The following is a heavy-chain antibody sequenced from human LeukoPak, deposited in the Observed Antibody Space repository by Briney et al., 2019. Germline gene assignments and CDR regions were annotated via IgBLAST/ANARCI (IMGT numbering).Heavy chain of an antibody. D-gene: IGHD6-19*01. CDR2: INPNSGGT. CDR1: GYTFTGYY. J-gene: IGHJ4*02. Sequence: ASVKVSCKASGYTFTGYYMHWVRQAPGQGLEWMGWINPNSGGTNYAQKFQGRVTMTRDTSISTAYMELSRLRSDDTAVYYCARGDGSGWYDFDYWGQGTLVTVSS. CDR3: ARGDGSGWYDFDY. V-gene: IGHV1-2*02.